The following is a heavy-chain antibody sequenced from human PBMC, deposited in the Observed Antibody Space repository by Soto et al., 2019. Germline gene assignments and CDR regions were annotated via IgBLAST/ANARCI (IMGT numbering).Heavy chain of an antibody. Sequence: GGSLRLSCAASGFTFSSYAMSWVRQAPGKGLEWVSAISGSGGSTYYADSVKGRFTISRDNSKNTLYLQMNSLRAEDTAVYYCAKDSRPGRSDYYYGMDVWGQGTTVTVSS. CDR3: AKDSRPGRSDYYYGMDV. J-gene: IGHJ6*02. CDR2: ISGSGGST. CDR1: GFTFSSYA. V-gene: IGHV3-23*01.